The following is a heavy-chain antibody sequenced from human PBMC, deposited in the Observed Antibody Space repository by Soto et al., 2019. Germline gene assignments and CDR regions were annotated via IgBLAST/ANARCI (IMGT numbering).Heavy chain of an antibody. CDR2: ISPTGGST. Sequence: QVQLVQSGAEVKKPGASVKVYCKASGYTFTNYYMHWVRQAPGQGLEWMGIISPTGGSTTYAQKFQGRVTMTRDTSTTTVYLELSSLRSEDTAVYYCARDPWNYWGQGTLVTVSS. CDR3: ARDPWNY. D-gene: IGHD3-3*01. V-gene: IGHV1-46*01. J-gene: IGHJ4*02. CDR1: GYTFTNYY.